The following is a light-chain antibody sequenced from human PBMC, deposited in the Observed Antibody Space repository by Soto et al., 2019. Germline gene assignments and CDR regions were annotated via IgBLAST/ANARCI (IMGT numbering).Light chain of an antibody. CDR1: SSDVGYYNY. CDR3: CSYAGSYTEV. J-gene: IGLJ2*01. V-gene: IGLV2-11*01. CDR2: DVN. Sequence: QSALTRPRSVSGSPGQSVTISCTGTSSDVGYYNYVSWYQQHPGKAPKLMIYDVNKRPSGVPDRFSGSKSGNTASLTISGLQAEDEADYYCCSYAGSYTEVFGGGTKLTVL.